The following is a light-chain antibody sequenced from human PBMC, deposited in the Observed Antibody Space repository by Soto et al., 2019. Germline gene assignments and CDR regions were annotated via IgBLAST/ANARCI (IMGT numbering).Light chain of an antibody. V-gene: IGLV2-11*01. CDR3: CSYAGTTHV. CDR1: SSDIGGYNY. Sequence: QSALTQPPSVSGSPGQSVTISCTGTSSDIGGYNYVSWYQQLPGKAPKLMIYDVSKRPSGVPDRFSGSNSGNTASLTISGLQAEDEADYSCCSYAGTTHVFGTGTKVTVL. CDR2: DVS. J-gene: IGLJ1*01.